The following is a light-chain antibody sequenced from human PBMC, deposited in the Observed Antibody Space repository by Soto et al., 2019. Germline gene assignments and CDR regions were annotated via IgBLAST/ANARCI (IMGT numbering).Light chain of an antibody. CDR1: QSVSID. V-gene: IGKV3-15*01. J-gene: IGKJ1*01. CDR3: QQYNKWPLT. CDR2: GAS. Sequence: EIVMTPSPATRSLSPWQKXIIYCRASQSVSIDLAWYQQTPGQAPRLLIYGASTRATGIPVRFSGSASGTEFTLTISSLQSEDFTVYYCQQYNKWPLTFGQGTKVDI.